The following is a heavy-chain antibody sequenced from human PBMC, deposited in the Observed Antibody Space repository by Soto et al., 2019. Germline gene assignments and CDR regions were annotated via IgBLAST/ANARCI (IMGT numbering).Heavy chain of an antibody. V-gene: IGHV1-69*01. CDR1: GGTFSSYA. CDR3: XXXXXXXXXXXAARPXXRLXYXYGMDV. D-gene: IGHD6-6*01. CDR2: IIPIFGTA. Sequence: QVQLVQSGAEVKKPGSSVKVSCKASGGTFSSYAISWVRQAPGQGLEWMGGIIPIFGTANYAQKFQGRVTITAXEXTXXXXXXXXXXXXXXXXXXXXXXXXXXXXXXXAARPXXRLXYXYGMDVWGQGTTVTV. J-gene: IGHJ6*02.